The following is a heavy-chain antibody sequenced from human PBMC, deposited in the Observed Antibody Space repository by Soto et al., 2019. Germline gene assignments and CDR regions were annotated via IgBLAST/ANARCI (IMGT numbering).Heavy chain of an antibody. CDR2: INPNSGGT. CDR3: ARRKGDYYDSSGYHYYFDY. Sequence: QVQLVQSGAAVKKPGASVKVSCKASGYTFTGYYVHWVRQAPGQGLEWMGWINPNSGGTKSAQKFQGRVTMIRDTSINTAYMELSRLRSDDTAVYYCARRKGDYYDSSGYHYYFDYWGQGTLVTVSS. J-gene: IGHJ4*02. CDR1: GYTFTGYY. D-gene: IGHD3-22*01. V-gene: IGHV1-2*02.